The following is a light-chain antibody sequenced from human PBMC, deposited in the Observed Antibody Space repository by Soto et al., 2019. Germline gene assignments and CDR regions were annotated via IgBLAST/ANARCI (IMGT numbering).Light chain of an antibody. Sequence: DILMTQSPSTLSASIGDRVTITCRASQSIRSWLAWYQQKPGKAPSLLIHTASSLESGVPSRFSGSGSATEFTLTISSLQPDDLATYYCQQYYSHSTFGQGTKVDIK. CDR3: QQYYSHST. CDR2: TAS. J-gene: IGKJ1*01. V-gene: IGKV1-5*03. CDR1: QSIRSW.